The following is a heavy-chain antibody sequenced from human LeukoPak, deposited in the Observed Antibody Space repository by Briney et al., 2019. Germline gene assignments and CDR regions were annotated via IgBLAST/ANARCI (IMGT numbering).Heavy chain of an antibody. CDR1: GFTFSSYS. CDR3: ANVADPDSSSWYGFDY. CDR2: ISSSSSYI. V-gene: IGHV3-21*01. D-gene: IGHD6-13*01. J-gene: IGHJ4*02. Sequence: PGGSLRLPCAASGFTFSSYSMNWVRQAPGKGLEWVSSISSSSSYIYYADSVKGRFTISRDNAKNSLYLQMNSLRAEDTAVYYCANVADPDSSSWYGFDYWGQGTLVTVSS.